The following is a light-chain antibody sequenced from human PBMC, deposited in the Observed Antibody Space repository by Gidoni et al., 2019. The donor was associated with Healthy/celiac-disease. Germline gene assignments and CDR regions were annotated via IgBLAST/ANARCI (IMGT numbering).Light chain of an antibody. CDR2: DAS. CDR3: QQGSNGPT. CDR1: QSVSSY. Sequence: EIVLTQSPATLSLSPGERATRTCRASQSVSSYLAWYQQKPGQAPRLLIYDASNRPTGIPARISGRGAGTDFTLTIRSLEPEDFAVYYWQQGSNGPTFGQGTRVEIK. V-gene: IGKV3-11*01. J-gene: IGKJ5*01.